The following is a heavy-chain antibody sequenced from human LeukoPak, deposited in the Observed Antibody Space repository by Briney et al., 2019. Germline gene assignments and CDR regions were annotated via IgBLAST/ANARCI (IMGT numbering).Heavy chain of an antibody. J-gene: IGHJ6*02. CDR3: ASPSAKNYYGMDV. Sequence: GASVKVSCKASGGTFSSYAISWVRQAPGQGLEWMGRIIPILGIANYAQKFQGRVTITADKSTSTAYMELSSLRSEDTAVYYCASPSAKNYYGMDVWGQGTTVTVSS. CDR2: IIPILGIA. V-gene: IGHV1-69*04. CDR1: GGTFSSYA. D-gene: IGHD4/OR15-4a*01.